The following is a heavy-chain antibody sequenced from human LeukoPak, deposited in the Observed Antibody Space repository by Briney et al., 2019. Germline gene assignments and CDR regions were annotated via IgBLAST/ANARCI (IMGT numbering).Heavy chain of an antibody. CDR1: GDSISSYY. CDR3: ARHVTISGPYDASDI. J-gene: IGHJ3*02. D-gene: IGHD5-24*01. Sequence: PSETLSLTCIVSGDSISSYYWSWIRQPPGKGLEWIGYIYYSGGTDYNPSLKSRVTISVDTSKNQFSLKLRSVTAADTAVYYCARHVTISGPYDASDIWGQGTMVTVS. V-gene: IGHV4-59*08. CDR2: IYYSGGT.